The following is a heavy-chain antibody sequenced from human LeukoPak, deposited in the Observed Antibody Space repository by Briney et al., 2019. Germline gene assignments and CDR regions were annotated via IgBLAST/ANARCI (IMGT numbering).Heavy chain of an antibody. CDR2: ISYDGSNK. CDR1: EFTFSSNA. Sequence: GGSLRLSCAASEFTFSSNAMHWVRQAPGKGLEWVTIISYDGSNKYYADSVKGRFTISRDNSKNTLYLQMNSLRAEDTAVYYCARDRRRWELLGSGEYYYMDVWGKGTTVTVSS. V-gene: IGHV3-30*14. J-gene: IGHJ6*03. D-gene: IGHD1-26*01. CDR3: ARDRRRWELLGSGEYYYMDV.